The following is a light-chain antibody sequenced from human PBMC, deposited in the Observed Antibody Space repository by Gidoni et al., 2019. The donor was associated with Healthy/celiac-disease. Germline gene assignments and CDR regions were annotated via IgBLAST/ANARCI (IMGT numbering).Light chain of an antibody. V-gene: IGLV3-1*01. CDR3: QAWDSSTAVV. CDR1: KLGDKY. CDR2: QDS. J-gene: IGLJ2*01. Sequence: SYELTQPPSVSVSPGQTASITCSGDKLGDKYACWYQQKPGQSPVLVIYQDSKRPSGIPERFSGSTSGNTATLTISGTQAMDEADYYCQAWDSSTAVVFGGGTKLTV.